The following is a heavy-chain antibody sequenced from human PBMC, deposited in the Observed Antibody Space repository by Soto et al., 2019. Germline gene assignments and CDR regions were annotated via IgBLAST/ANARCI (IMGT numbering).Heavy chain of an antibody. D-gene: IGHD3-22*01. Sequence: LRLSCAASGFTFSSYSMNWVRQAPGKGLEWVSYISSSSSTIYYADSVKGRFTISRDNAKNSLYLQMNSLRDEDTAVYYCARDSHYYDSSGYYPLFDYWGQGTLVTVSS. CDR2: ISSSSSTI. V-gene: IGHV3-48*02. J-gene: IGHJ4*02. CDR3: ARDSHYYDSSGYYPLFDY. CDR1: GFTFSSYS.